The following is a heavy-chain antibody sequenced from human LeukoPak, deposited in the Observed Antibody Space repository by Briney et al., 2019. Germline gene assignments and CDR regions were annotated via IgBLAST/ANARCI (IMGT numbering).Heavy chain of an antibody. CDR1: GFTFDDHG. J-gene: IGHJ4*02. Sequence: GGSLRLSCEASGFTFDDHGMSWVRRVPGKGLEWVAAIHWNGVTTTYEDSVKGRFTISRDNAKNSLYLQMNSLRAEDTAVYYCARDQGSYLDYWGQGTLVTVSS. V-gene: IGHV3-20*04. CDR3: ARDQGSYLDY. CDR2: IHWNGVTT.